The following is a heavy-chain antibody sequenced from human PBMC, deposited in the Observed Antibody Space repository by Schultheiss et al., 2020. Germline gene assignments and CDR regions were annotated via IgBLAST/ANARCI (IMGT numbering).Heavy chain of an antibody. D-gene: IGHD4-17*01. J-gene: IGHJ5*02. CDR1: GFTFTSSA. V-gene: IGHV1-58*01. CDR2: IVVGSGNT. CDR3: AREVNGGRDYYGDYTVWFDP. Sequence: KISCKAAGFTFTSSAVQWVRQARGQRLEWIGWIVVGSGNTNYAQKLQGRVTMTTDTSTSTAYMELRSLRSDDTAVYYCAREVNGGRDYYGDYTVWFDPWGQGTLVTVSS.